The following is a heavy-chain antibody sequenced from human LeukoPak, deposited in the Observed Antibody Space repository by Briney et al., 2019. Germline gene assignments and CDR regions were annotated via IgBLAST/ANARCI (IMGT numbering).Heavy chain of an antibody. CDR2: FDPEDGET. J-gene: IGHJ4*02. V-gene: IGHV1-24*01. Sequence: ASVKVSCKVSGYTLTELSMHWVRQAPGKGLEWMGGFDPEDGETIYAQKFQGRVTMTEDTSTDTAYMELSSLRSEDTAVYYCARDFWCSGGSCYSSGGNYFDYWGQGTLVTVSS. CDR1: GYTLTELS. CDR3: ARDFWCSGGSCYSSGGNYFDY. D-gene: IGHD2-15*01.